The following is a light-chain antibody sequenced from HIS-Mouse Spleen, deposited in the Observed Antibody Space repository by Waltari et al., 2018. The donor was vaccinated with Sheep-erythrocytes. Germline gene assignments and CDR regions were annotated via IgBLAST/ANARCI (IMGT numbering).Light chain of an antibody. J-gene: IGKJ1*01. CDR3: QQYGSSLRT. Sequence: CRASQSVSSSYLAWYQQKPGQAPRLLIYGASSRATGIPDRFSGSGSGTDFTLTISRLEPEDFAVYYCQQYGSSLRTFGQGTKVEIK. V-gene: IGKV3-20*01. CDR1: QSVSSSY. CDR2: GAS.